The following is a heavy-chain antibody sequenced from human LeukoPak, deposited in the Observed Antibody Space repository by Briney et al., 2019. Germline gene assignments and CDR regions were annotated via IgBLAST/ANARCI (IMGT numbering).Heavy chain of an antibody. D-gene: IGHD3-10*01. CDR1: GFTFSSYA. J-gene: IGHJ4*02. CDR2: ISESGGRT. CDR3: AKGKYHYAAFDN. V-gene: IGHV3-23*01. Sequence: GGSLRLSCAASGFTFSSYAMTWVRQAPGKGLEWVSTISESGGRTYYADSVKGRFTISRDNSNNTLYVHLNSLRAEDTALYYCAKGKYHYAAFDNWGQGTLVTVSS.